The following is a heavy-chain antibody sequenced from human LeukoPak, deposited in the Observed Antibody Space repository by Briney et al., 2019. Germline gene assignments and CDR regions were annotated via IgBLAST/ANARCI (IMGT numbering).Heavy chain of an antibody. V-gene: IGHV4-61*08. Sequence: SETLSLTCTVSGGSISSGGYYWSWIRRHPGKGLEWIGYIYYSGSTNYNPSLKSRVTISVDTSKNQFSLKLSSVTAADTAVYYCARMAYYDSSGKTFDYWGQGTLVTVSS. J-gene: IGHJ4*02. D-gene: IGHD3-22*01. CDR1: GGSISSGGYY. CDR2: IYYSGST. CDR3: ARMAYYDSSGKTFDY.